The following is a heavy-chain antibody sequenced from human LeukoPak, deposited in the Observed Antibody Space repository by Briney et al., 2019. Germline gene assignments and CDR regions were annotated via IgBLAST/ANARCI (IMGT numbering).Heavy chain of an antibody. CDR3: ARIAVAGPYYFDY. CDR2: IYYSGST. J-gene: IGHJ4*02. V-gene: IGHV4-61*08. Sequence: SETLSLTCAVSGGSISSGGYSWSWIRQPPGKGLEWIGYIYYSGSTNYNPSLKSRVTISVDTSKNQFSLKLSSVTAADTAVYYCARIAVAGPYYFDYWGQGTLVTVSS. D-gene: IGHD6-19*01. CDR1: GGSISSGGYS.